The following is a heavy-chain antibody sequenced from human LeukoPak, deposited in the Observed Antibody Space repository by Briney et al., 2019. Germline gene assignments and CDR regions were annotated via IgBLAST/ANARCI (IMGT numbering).Heavy chain of an antibody. J-gene: IGHJ3*02. Sequence: SVKVSCKASGGTFSSYAISWVRQAPGQGLEWMGGIIPILGTANYAQKFQGRVTMTRDTSTSTVYMELSSLRSEDTAVCYCARVYYYDSSGPSFDIWGQGTMVTVSS. CDR2: IIPILGTA. D-gene: IGHD3-22*01. V-gene: IGHV1-69*10. CDR1: GGTFSSYA. CDR3: ARVYYYDSSGPSFDI.